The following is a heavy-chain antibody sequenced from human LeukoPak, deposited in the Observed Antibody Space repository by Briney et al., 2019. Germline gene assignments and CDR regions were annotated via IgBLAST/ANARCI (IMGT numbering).Heavy chain of an antibody. V-gene: IGHV4-4*07. CDR1: GGSISSYY. CDR2: IYTSGST. D-gene: IGHD3-10*01. J-gene: IGHJ5*02. Sequence: SETLSLTCTVSGGSISSYYWRWIRQPAGKVLEWIGRIYTSGSTNYKPSLKSRVTMSVDPSKHQFSLKLSSVTAADTAVYYCARSGYYGSGSYYPRNWFDPWGQGTLVTVSS. CDR3: ARSGYYGSGSYYPRNWFDP.